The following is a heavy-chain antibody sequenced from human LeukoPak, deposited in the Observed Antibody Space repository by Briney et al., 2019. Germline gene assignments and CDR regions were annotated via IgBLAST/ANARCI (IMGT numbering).Heavy chain of an antibody. D-gene: IGHD4-23*01. J-gene: IGHJ4*02. CDR3: AKNIGGFDY. CDR2: ITSGSTL. Sequence: PGGSLRLSCAASGFTFSGYEMNWVRQAPGKGLEWVSYITSGSTLYYADSVKGRFTISRDNAKNSLYLQMNSLRAEDTAVYYCAKNIGGFDYWGQGTLVTVSS. CDR1: GFTFSGYE. V-gene: IGHV3-48*03.